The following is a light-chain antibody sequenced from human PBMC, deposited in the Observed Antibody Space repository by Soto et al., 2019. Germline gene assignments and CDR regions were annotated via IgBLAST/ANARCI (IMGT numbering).Light chain of an antibody. V-gene: IGKV1-5*01. Sequence: ENQMTQSVSTLSASVGSRFAINCRASQSITNRLAWYQLKPGKAPKGLIYDALNLESGVPSRFSGSGYGTEFTLAIGIMQPDDFATYYCQQYNSYPTFGQGTKVDIK. J-gene: IGKJ1*01. CDR3: QQYNSYPT. CDR2: DAL. CDR1: QSITNR.